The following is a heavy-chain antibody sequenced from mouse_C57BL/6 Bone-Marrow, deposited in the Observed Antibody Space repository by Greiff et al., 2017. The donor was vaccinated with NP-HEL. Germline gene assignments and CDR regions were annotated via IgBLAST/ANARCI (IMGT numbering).Heavy chain of an antibody. V-gene: IGHV1-59*01. CDR3: ARWRGYDPAWFAY. Sequence: QVQLKQPGAELVRPGTSVKLSCKASGYTFTSYWMHWVKQRPGQGLEWIGVIDPSDSYTNYNQKFKGKATLTVDTSSSTAYMQLSSLTSEDPAVYYCARWRGYDPAWFAYWGQGTLVTVSA. CDR2: IDPSDSYT. CDR1: GYTFTSYW. J-gene: IGHJ3*01. D-gene: IGHD2-3*01.